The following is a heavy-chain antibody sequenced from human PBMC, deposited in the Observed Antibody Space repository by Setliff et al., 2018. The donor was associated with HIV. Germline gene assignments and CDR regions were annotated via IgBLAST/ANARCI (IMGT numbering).Heavy chain of an antibody. D-gene: IGHD2-15*01. CDR2: IHPSGGST. CDR3: ARVRYCSGGSCYGGEYWFDP. CDR1: GYTFTSYY. J-gene: IGHJ5*02. V-gene: IGHV1-46*01. Sequence: ASVKVSCKASGYTFTSYYIHWVRQAPGQGLEWMGVIHPSGGSTSYAQSFQDRVTMTRDTTTSTVYMELSSLRSEDTAVYYCARVRYCSGGSCYGGEYWFDPWGQRTLVTVSS.